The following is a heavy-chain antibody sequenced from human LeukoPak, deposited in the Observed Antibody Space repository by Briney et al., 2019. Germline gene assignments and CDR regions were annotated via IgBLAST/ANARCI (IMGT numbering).Heavy chain of an antibody. Sequence: GGSLRLSCAASGFTFSSYEMNWVRQAPGKGLEWVSYISSSGSTIYYADSVKGRFTISRDNAKNSLYLQMNSLRAEDTAVYYCARGVRYFDWLSGDYWGQGTLVTVSS. D-gene: IGHD3-9*01. J-gene: IGHJ4*02. CDR1: GFTFSSYE. V-gene: IGHV3-48*03. CDR3: ARGVRYFDWLSGDY. CDR2: ISSSGSTI.